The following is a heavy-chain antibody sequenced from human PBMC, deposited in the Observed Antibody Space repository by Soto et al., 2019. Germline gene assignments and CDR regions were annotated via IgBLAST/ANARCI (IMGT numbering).Heavy chain of an antibody. CDR1: GFTFSSYG. CDR3: ARPRGIEATIEVYYDYGMDV. V-gene: IGHV3-33*01. Sequence: QVQLVESGGGVVQPGRSLRLSCAASGFTFSSYGMHWVRQAPGKGLEWVAVIWYDGSNKYYADSVKGRFTISRDNSKNKMYLQRNSLRAEDTAVYNCARPRGIEATIEVYYDYGMDVWGQGTTVTVAS. D-gene: IGHD5-12*01. CDR2: IWYDGSNK. J-gene: IGHJ6*02.